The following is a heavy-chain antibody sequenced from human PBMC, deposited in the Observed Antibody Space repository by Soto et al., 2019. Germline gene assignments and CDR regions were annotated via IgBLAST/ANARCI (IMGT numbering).Heavy chain of an antibody. D-gene: IGHD2-15*01. CDR3: ARVVVAATPY. J-gene: IGHJ4*02. Sequence: QVQLVESGGGVVQPGRSLRLSCAASGFTFSSYAMHWVRQAPGKGLEWVAVISYDGSNKYYADSVKGRFTSSRDNSKNALDLQMNSLRAEDTAVYYCARVVVAATPYWGQGTLVTVSS. CDR2: ISYDGSNK. CDR1: GFTFSSYA. V-gene: IGHV3-30-3*01.